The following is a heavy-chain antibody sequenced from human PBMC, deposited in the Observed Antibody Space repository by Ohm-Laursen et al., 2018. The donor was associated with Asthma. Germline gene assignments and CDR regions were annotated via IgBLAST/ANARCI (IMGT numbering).Heavy chain of an antibody. CDR3: ARSLSAAAGNTGY. CDR1: GGSISSYY. CDR2: IYYSGST. J-gene: IGHJ4*02. V-gene: IGHV4-59*07. Sequence: SDTLSLTCTVSGGSISSYYWSWIRQPPGKGLEWIGYIYYSGSTYYNPSLKSRVTISVDTSKNQFSLKLSSVTAADTAVYYCARSLSAAAGNTGYWGQGTLVTVSS. D-gene: IGHD6-13*01.